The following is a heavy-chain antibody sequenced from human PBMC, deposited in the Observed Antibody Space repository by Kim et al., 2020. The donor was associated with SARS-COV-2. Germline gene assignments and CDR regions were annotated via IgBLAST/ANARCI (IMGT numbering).Heavy chain of an antibody. CDR2: ISSSSSYI. D-gene: IGHD3-10*01. J-gene: IGHJ5*02. CDR3: ASAQVLGSYWFDA. CDR1: GFTFSSYA. Sequence: GGSLRLSCTASGFTFSSYAMNWVRQAPGKGLEWVSSISSSSSYIYYADSVKGRVTISRDKAKNTLYLQMNSLRAEATAVYYCASAQVLGSYWFDALVQG. V-gene: IGHV3-21*04.